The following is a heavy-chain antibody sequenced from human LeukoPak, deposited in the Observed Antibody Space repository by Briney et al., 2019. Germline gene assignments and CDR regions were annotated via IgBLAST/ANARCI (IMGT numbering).Heavy chain of an antibody. CDR2: INHSGST. V-gene: IGHV4-34*01. J-gene: IGHJ5*02. Sequence: SETLSLTCAFYGGSFSGYYWSCIRQPPGKGLEWIGEINHSGSTNYNPSLKSRVTISVDTSKNQFSLKLSCVTAADTAVYYCARVARPAAYGNWFDPWGEGTLVTVSS. CDR3: ARVARPAAYGNWFDP. D-gene: IGHD2-2*01. CDR1: GGSFSGYY.